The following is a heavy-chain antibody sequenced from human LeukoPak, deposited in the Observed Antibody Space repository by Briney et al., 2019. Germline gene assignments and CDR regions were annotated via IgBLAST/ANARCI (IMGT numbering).Heavy chain of an antibody. V-gene: IGHV3-23*01. CDR1: GFTFSSYA. CDR3: ARLDADIVGAHFDY. CDR2: ISGSGGST. J-gene: IGHJ4*02. D-gene: IGHD1-26*01. Sequence: PGGSLRLSCAASGFTFSSYAMSWVRQAPGKGLEWVSAISGSGGSTYYADSVRGRFTISRDNSKNSLYLQMNSLRAEDTAVYYCARLDADIVGAHFDYWGQGTLVTVSS.